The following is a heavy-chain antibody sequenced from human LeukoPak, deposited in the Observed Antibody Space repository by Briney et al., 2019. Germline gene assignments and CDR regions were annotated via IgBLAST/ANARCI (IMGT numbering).Heavy chain of an antibody. CDR1: GFSFSGYA. Sequence: GGSLRLSCAASGFSFSGYAMHWVRQAPGKGLEWVAVISYDGSSRYYADSVKGRFTISRDNAKNSLYLQMNSLRAEDTAVYYCARGPPFDPWGQGTLVTVSS. V-gene: IGHV3-30-3*01. CDR2: ISYDGSSR. J-gene: IGHJ5*02. CDR3: ARGPPFDP.